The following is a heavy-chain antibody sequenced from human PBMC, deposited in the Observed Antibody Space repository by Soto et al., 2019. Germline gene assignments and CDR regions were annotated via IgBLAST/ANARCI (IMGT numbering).Heavy chain of an antibody. Sequence: QVQVEQSGAEVKKPGSSVKVSCKASGGTFSTAAISWVRQAPGQGLEWMGGIMPIFRTADYAQKFQGRVTIIALDSTNTPYLGLIRLSTEVTAVSSGSTYKDPAQLGGNW. CDR2: IMPIFRTA. CDR3: STYKDPAQLGGNW. V-gene: IGHV1-69*12. J-gene: IGHJ5*01. D-gene: IGHD1-20*01. CDR1: GGTFSTAA.